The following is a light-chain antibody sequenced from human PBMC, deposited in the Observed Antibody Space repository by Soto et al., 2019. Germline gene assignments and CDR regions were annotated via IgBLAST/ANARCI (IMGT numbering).Light chain of an antibody. Sequence: DIQMTQSPSSLSASVGDRVTITCRASQGISNYLAWYQQIPGKVPKLLISAASTLQSGVPSRFSGSGSRTDLTLTISSLQPEDVATYYCQNYTKVPAFGGGTKVEIK. V-gene: IGKV1-27*01. J-gene: IGKJ4*01. CDR3: QNYTKVPA. CDR1: QGISNY. CDR2: AAS.